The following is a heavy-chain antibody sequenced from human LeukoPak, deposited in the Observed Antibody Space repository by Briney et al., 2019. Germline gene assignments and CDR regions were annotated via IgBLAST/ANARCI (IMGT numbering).Heavy chain of an antibody. CDR2: INPNSGGT. D-gene: IGHD6-13*01. V-gene: IGHV1-2*02. Sequence: ASVKVSCKASVYTFTGYYMHWVRQAPGQGLEWMGWINPNSGGTNYAQKFQGRVTMTRDTSISTAYMELSRLRSDDTAVYYCARDVSSSWYYFDYWGQGTLVTVSS. CDR3: ARDVSSSWYYFDY. CDR1: VYTFTGYY. J-gene: IGHJ4*02.